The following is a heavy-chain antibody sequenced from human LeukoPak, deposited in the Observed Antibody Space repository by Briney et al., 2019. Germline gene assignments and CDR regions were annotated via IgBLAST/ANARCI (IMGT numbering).Heavy chain of an antibody. CDR3: ARDRRGSFYTFDL. CDR1: GASINGYF. CDR2: VSHTGAT. D-gene: IGHD1-26*01. J-gene: IGHJ3*01. Sequence: PSETLSLTCSVSGASINGYFWNWVRRTPEKGLDWIGYVSHTGATTTNPTLKSRVSITIDTSKSQISLTMTSVTAADSALYYCARDRRGSFYTFDLWGPGTIVSVS. V-gene: IGHV4-59*01.